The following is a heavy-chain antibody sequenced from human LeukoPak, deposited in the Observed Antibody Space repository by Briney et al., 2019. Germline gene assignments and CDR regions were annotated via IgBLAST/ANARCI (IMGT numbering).Heavy chain of an antibody. D-gene: IGHD6-13*01. CDR1: GGSISSSSYY. J-gene: IGHJ3*02. CDR2: IYYSGTT. CDR3: ASHYSSSWYAFDI. Sequence: SETLSLTCTVSGGSISSSSYYWGWIRQPPGKGLEWIGSIYYSGTTYYNPFLKSRVTISVDTSKNKFSMKLSSVTTADTAVYYCASHYSSSWYAFDIWGQGTMVTVSS. V-gene: IGHV4-39*01.